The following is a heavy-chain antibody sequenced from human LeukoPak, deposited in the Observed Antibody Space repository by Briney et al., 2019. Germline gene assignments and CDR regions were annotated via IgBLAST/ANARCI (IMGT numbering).Heavy chain of an antibody. J-gene: IGHJ4*02. CDR1: GGSISSGGYY. CDR2: IYYSGST. D-gene: IGHD6-13*01. Sequence: PSQTLSLTCTVSGGSISSGGYYWSWIRQHPGKGLEWIGYIYYSGSTYYNPSLKSRVTISVDTSKNQFSLKLSSVTAADTAVYYCARDSFDPEAAAHFDYWGQGTLATVSS. V-gene: IGHV4-31*03. CDR3: ARDSFDPEAAAHFDY.